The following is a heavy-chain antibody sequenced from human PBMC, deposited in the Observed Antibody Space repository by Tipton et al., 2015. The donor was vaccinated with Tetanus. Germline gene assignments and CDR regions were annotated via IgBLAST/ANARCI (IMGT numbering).Heavy chain of an antibody. Sequence: QLVQSGPEVKKAGESLKISCKGSGSSFNIYWIAWVRQMPGKGLGWMGIIYPGDSDTTYTPSFEGQVTISPDKSISTAYLQWNNLKASDTAMYDCARRLGPYSGDQVWYFDRGGRGTMITVSS. CDR1: GSSFNIYW. V-gene: IGHV5-51*01. J-gene: IGHJ2*01. CDR3: ARRLGPYSGDQVWYFDR. D-gene: IGHD3-10*01. CDR2: IYPGDSDT.